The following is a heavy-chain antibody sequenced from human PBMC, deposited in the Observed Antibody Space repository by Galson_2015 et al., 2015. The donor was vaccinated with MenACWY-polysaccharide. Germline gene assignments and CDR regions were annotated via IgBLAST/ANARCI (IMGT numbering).Heavy chain of an antibody. Sequence: SLRLSCAASGFTFSSYSMNWVRQAPGKGLEWVSSISSSSSYIYYADSVKGRFTLSRDNAKNSLYLQMNSLRAEDTAVYYCARVPDDRGATTLTPLDYWGQGTLVTVSS. D-gene: IGHD5-12*01. CDR3: ARVPDDRGATTLTPLDY. CDR1: GFTFSSYS. J-gene: IGHJ4*02. CDR2: ISSSSSYI. V-gene: IGHV3-21*01.